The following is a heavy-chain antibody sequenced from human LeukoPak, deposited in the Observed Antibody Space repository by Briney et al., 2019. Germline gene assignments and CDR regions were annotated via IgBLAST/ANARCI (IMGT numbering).Heavy chain of an antibody. D-gene: IGHD6-6*01. CDR3: ARGRIAARYFDY. CDR2: IFTSGST. J-gene: IGHJ4*02. Sequence: PSETLSLTCSVSSGSISNFHWSWIRQPAGKGLEWIGRIFTSGSTNYNPSLKSRVTISVDTSKNQFSLKLSSVTAADTAVYYCARGRIAARYFDYWGQGTLVTVSS. V-gene: IGHV4-4*07. CDR1: SGSISNFH.